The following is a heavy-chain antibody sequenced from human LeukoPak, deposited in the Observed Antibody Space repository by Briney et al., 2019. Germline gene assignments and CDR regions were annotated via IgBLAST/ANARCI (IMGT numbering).Heavy chain of an antibody. V-gene: IGHV3-48*03. Sequence: LAGGSLRLSCAASGFTFSGYEMNWVRQAPGKGLEWVSFITSSGNTMYYADSVKGRFTISRDNAKNSLYLQMNSLRADDTAVYYCARLRSKYWFDPWGQGTLVTVSS. J-gene: IGHJ5*02. CDR1: GFTFSGYE. D-gene: IGHD4-11*01. CDR3: ARLRSKYWFDP. CDR2: ITSSGNTM.